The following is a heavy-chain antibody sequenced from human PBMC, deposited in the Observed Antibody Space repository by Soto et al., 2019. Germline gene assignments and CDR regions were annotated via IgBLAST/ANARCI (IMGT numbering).Heavy chain of an antibody. CDR3: VRGRVMITFGVVIVIDY. D-gene: IGHD3-16*02. CDR1: GYTFTTYA. Sequence: GASVKVSCKASGYTFTTYAISWVRQATGQGLEWMGWINPNTGYTDYAQKFQGRVTMTGNTSITTAYMELSSLRSEDTAVYYCVRGRVMITFGVVIVIDYWGQGSPVTVSS. J-gene: IGHJ4*02. V-gene: IGHV1-8*02. CDR2: INPNTGYT.